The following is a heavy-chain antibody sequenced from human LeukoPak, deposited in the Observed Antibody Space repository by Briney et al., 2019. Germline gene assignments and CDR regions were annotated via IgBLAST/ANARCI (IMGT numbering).Heavy chain of an antibody. CDR3: ARVNGSDYGDYADY. CDR2: IYHSGST. CDR1: GYSISSGYY. Sequence: SETLSLTCAVSGYSISSGYYWGWIRQPPGKGLEWIGSIYHSGSTYYNPSLKSRVTISVDTSKNQFSLKLSSVTAADTAVYYCARVNGSDYGDYADYWGQGTLVTVSS. D-gene: IGHD4-17*01. V-gene: IGHV4-38-2*01. J-gene: IGHJ4*02.